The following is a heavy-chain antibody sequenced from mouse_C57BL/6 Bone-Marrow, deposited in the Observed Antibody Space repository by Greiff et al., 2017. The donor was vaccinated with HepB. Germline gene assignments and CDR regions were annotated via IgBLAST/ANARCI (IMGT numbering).Heavy chain of an antibody. CDR3: ARGDYYGSSYEYFDV. CDR1: GFTFSDYG. D-gene: IGHD1-1*01. CDR2: ISSGSSTI. Sequence: VQLKESGGGLVKPGGSLKLSCAASGFTFSDYGMHWVRQAPEKGLEWVAYISSGSSTIYYADTVKGRFTISRDNAKNTLFLQMTSLRSEDTAMYYCARGDYYGSSYEYFDVWGTGTTVTVSS. V-gene: IGHV5-17*01. J-gene: IGHJ1*03.